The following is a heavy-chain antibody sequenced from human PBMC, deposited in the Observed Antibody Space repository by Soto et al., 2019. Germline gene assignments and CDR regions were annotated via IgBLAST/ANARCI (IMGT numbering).Heavy chain of an antibody. CDR3: AKEGGLSGSYYISSSYYFAY. CDR2: ISYDGSNT. V-gene: IGHV3-30*18. Sequence: QVQLVESGGGVVQPGRSLRLSCAASGFTFSSYGMHWVRQAPGKGLEWVAIISYDGSNTYYADSVKRRFTISRDNSKNTLYLQMNSLRAEDTSVYYCAKEGGLSGSYYISSSYYFAYWGQGTLVTVSS. D-gene: IGHD1-26*01. CDR1: GFTFSSYG. J-gene: IGHJ4*02.